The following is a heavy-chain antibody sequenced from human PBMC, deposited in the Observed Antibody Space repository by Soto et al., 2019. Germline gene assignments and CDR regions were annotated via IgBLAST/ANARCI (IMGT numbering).Heavy chain of an antibody. Sequence: GASVKVSCKASGYTFTSYGISWVRQAPGQGLEWMGWISAYNGNTNYAQKLQGRVTMTTDTSTSTAYMELRSLRSDDTAVYYCARDGSYYYDSSAINWFVPWGQGTLVTVSS. CDR1: GYTFTSYG. CDR2: ISAYNGNT. D-gene: IGHD3-22*01. V-gene: IGHV1-18*04. J-gene: IGHJ5*02. CDR3: ARDGSYYYDSSAINWFVP.